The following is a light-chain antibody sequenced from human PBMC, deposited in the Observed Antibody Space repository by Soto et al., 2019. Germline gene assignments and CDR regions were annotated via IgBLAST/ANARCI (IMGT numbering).Light chain of an antibody. J-gene: IGKJ1*01. Sequence: EFVLTQSPGTLSLSPGEGATLSCRASQDVSSNYLAWYQQKPGQAPRLLIYGASSRATGIPDRFSGSGSGTDFTLPISRLEPEDFAVYYCQQYGSLPWTFGQGTKVEIK. CDR3: QQYGSLPWT. CDR2: GAS. V-gene: IGKV3-20*01. CDR1: QDVSSNY.